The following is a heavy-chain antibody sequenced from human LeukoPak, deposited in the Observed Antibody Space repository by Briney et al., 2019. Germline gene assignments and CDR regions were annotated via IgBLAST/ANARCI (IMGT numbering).Heavy chain of an antibody. CDR2: INPNSGGT. V-gene: IGHV1-2*06. J-gene: IGHJ3*02. Sequence: ASVKVSCEPSRYTFTVYYMNWGRQTPGQGLEWMGRINPNSGGTNYAQKFQGRVTMTRDTSISTAYMELRRLRSDDTAVYYCARVGDGLNDAFDIWGQGTMVTVSS. CDR1: RYTFTVYY. D-gene: IGHD5-24*01. CDR3: ARVGDGLNDAFDI.